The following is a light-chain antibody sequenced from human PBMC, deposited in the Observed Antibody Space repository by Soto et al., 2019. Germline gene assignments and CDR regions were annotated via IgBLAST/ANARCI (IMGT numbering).Light chain of an antibody. CDR3: ASWDGSLNGWV. CDR1: RSNIGSDT. Sequence: QSVLTQPPSASGTPGQRVTISCSGSRSNIGSDTVNWYQQLPGTAPNLLIYTNNQRPSWVPDRFSGSKSGTSASLAISGRQSEDEADYYCASWDGSLNGWVFGGGTKLTVL. J-gene: IGLJ3*02. CDR2: TNN. V-gene: IGLV1-44*01.